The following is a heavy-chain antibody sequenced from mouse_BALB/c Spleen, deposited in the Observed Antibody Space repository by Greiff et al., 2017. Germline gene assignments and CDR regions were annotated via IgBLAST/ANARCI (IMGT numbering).Heavy chain of an antibody. CDR2: ISSGGSYT. CDR3: TIDSSGYRFAY. CDR1: GFTFSSYT. V-gene: IGHV5-6-4*01. Sequence: EVMLVESGGGLVKPGGSLKLSCAASGFTFSSYTMSWVRQTPEKRLEWVATISSGGSYTYYPDSVKGRFTISRDNAKNTLYLQMSSLKSEDTAMYYCTIDSSGYRFAYWGQGTLVTVSA. D-gene: IGHD3-1*01. J-gene: IGHJ3*01.